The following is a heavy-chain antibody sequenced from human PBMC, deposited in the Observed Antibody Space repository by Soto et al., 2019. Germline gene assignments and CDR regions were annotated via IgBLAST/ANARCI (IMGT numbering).Heavy chain of an antibody. CDR1: GFTFSSYG. CDR2: IWYDGSNK. D-gene: IGHD6-13*01. V-gene: IGHV3-33*01. Sequence: PGGSLRLSCAASGFTFSSYGMHWVRQAPGKGLEWVAVIWYDGSNKYYADSVKGRFTISRDNSKNTLYLQMNSLRAEDAAVYYCARVDSSWYPGDYWGQGTLVTVS. CDR3: ARVDSSWYPGDY. J-gene: IGHJ4*02.